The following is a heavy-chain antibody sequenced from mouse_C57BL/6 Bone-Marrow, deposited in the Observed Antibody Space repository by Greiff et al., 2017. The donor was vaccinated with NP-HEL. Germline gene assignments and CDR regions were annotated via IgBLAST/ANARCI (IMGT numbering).Heavy chain of an antibody. V-gene: IGHV1-7*01. CDR2: INPSSGYT. D-gene: IGHD2-1*01. CDR3: ADYGNSAWFAY. J-gene: IGHJ3*01. CDR1: GYTFTSYW. Sequence: VHLVESGAELAKPGASVKLSCKASGYTFTSYWMHWVKQRPGQGLEWIGYINPSSGYTKYNQKFKDKATLTADKSSSTAYMQLRRLTYEDSAVYYCADYGNSAWFAYWGQGTLVTVSA.